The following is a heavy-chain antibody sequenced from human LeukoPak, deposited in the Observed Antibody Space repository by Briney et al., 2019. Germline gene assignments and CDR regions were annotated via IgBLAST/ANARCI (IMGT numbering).Heavy chain of an antibody. V-gene: IGHV3-23*01. CDR3: ATFRNYLSLGSCSSIACYNSQP. CDR2: ISFSGAST. Sequence: GGSLRLSCAASGFAFNTYAMSWVRQLPGKGLECVSVISFSGASTYYADSVRGRFTISRDNSKNTLYLQMNSLRAEDTAIYYCATFRNYLSLGSCSSIACYNSQPWGQGTAVTVSS. CDR1: GFAFNTYA. D-gene: IGHD2-2*02. J-gene: IGHJ5*02.